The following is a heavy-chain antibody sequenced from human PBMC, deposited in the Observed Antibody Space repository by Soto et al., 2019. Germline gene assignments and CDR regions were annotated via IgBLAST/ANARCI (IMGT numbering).Heavy chain of an antibody. J-gene: IGHJ3*02. V-gene: IGHV4-30-4*01. CDR1: GGSISSGDYY. CDR2: IYYSGST. D-gene: IGHD1-26*01. Sequence: KPSETLSLTCTVSGGSISSGDYYWSWIRQPPGKGLEWIGYIYYSGSTYYNPSLKSRVTISVDASKNQFSLKLSSVTAADTAVYYCARGGGIVSAFDIWGQGTMVTVSS. CDR3: ARGGGIVSAFDI.